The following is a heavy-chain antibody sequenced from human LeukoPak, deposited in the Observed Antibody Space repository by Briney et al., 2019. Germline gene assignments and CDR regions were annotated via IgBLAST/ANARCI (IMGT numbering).Heavy chain of an antibody. J-gene: IGHJ4*02. V-gene: IGHV3-11*04. Sequence: GGSLRLSCAASGFTFSGYYMSWIRQAPGKGLEWLSYISTSGSTIYYADSVKGRFTVSRDNAKNSLYLQMNNLRAEDTAAYYCARVGLDSPAHPSQFFDYWGQGTLVTVSS. CDR2: ISTSGSTI. CDR3: ARVGLDSPAHPSQFFDY. CDR1: GFTFSGYY. D-gene: IGHD2-2*03.